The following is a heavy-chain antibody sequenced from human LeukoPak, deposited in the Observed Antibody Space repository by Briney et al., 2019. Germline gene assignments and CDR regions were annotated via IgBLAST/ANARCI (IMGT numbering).Heavy chain of an antibody. V-gene: IGHV4-61*02. CDR2: IYTSGST. Sequence: PSQTLSLTCTVSGGSISSGSYYWSWSRQPAGKGLEWIGRIYTSGSTNYNPSLKSRVTIAVDTSKNQFSLQLNSVTPEDTAVYYCARAEYSSFVIGYAFXIXXXXTMVTVSX. CDR3: ARAEYSSFVIGYAFXI. J-gene: IGHJ3*02. D-gene: IGHD6-6*01. CDR1: GGSISSGSYY.